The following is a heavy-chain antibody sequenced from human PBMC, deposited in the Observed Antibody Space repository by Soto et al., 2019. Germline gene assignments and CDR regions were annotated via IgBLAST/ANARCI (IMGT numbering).Heavy chain of an antibody. CDR1: GGSISSYY. D-gene: IGHD2-2*01. J-gene: IGHJ4*02. V-gene: IGHV4-59*01. Sequence: SETLSLTCTVSGGSISSYYWSWIRQPPGKGLEWIGNIYYSGSTNYNPSLKSRVTISVDTSKNQFSLKLNSVTAADTAVYYCARAPYCSGTSCPFDYWGQGTLVTVSS. CDR2: IYYSGST. CDR3: ARAPYCSGTSCPFDY.